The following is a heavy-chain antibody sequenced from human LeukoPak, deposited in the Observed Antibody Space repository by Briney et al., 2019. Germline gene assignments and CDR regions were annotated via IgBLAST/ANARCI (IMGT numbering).Heavy chain of an antibody. Sequence: SETLSLTCTVSGGSISSYYWSWIRQPPGKGLEWIGYIYYSGSTNYNPSLKSRVTISVDTSKNQFSLKLSSVTAADTAVYYCARSWGGQAFDIWGQGTMVTVSS. V-gene: IGHV4-59*01. J-gene: IGHJ3*02. CDR2: IYYSGST. CDR1: GGSISSYY. CDR3: ARSWGGQAFDI. D-gene: IGHD3-16*01.